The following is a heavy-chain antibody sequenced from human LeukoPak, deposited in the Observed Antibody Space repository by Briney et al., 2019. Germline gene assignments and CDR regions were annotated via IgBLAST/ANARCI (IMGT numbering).Heavy chain of an antibody. V-gene: IGHV4-39*01. CDR1: GGSISSSSYD. D-gene: IGHD2-21*02. CDR3: ARHKTEFDY. J-gene: IGHJ4*02. Sequence: SETLSLTGTVSGGSISSSSYDWGWIRQPPGKGLEWIGSIYYSGSTYYNPSLKSRVTISVDTSKNQFSLKLSSVTAADTAVYYCARHKTEFDYWGQGTLVTVSS. CDR2: IYYSGST.